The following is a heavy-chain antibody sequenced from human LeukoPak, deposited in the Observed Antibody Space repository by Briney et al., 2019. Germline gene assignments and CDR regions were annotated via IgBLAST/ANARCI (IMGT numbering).Heavy chain of an antibody. D-gene: IGHD1-14*01. CDR2: MYYSGST. CDR1: GGSINSSNYY. Sequence: SETLSLTCTVSGGSINSSNYYWAWIRQPPGKGLEWIGSMYYSGSTYYNPSLKSRVTITVDTSKNQFSLNLSSVTAADTAVYYCARDRPEYPLWFDPWGQGTLVTVSS. CDR3: ARDRPEYPLWFDP. V-gene: IGHV4-39*07. J-gene: IGHJ5*02.